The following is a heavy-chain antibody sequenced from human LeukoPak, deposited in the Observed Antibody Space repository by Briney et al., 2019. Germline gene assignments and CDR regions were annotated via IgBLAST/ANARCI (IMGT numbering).Heavy chain of an antibody. J-gene: IGHJ4*02. V-gene: IGHV3-15*01. CDR1: GFTFTNAW. CDR2: IKSETDGGTT. D-gene: IGHD3-22*01. Sequence: GGSLRLSCAASGFTFTNAWMSWVRQAPGKGLEWVGRIKSETDGGTTDYAAPVKGRFTISRDDSKNTLYLQMNSLKTEDTAVYYCTTDDYYDSSGYHPGFDDWGQGTLVTVSS. CDR3: TTDDYYDSSGYHPGFDD.